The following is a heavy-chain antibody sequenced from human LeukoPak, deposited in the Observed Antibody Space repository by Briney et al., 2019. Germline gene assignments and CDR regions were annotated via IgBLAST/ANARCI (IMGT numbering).Heavy chain of an antibody. V-gene: IGHV4-39*01. J-gene: IGHJ4*02. CDR1: GGSISSSSYY. CDR3: ARRLRIAAVDY. D-gene: IGHD6-13*01. CDR2: IYYSGST. Sequence: SETLSLTCTVSGGSISSSSYYWGWIRQPPGKGLEWIGSIYYSGSTYYNPSLKSRVTISVDTSKNQFSLKLSSVASAGAAVYYCARRLRIAAVDYWGQGTLVTVSS.